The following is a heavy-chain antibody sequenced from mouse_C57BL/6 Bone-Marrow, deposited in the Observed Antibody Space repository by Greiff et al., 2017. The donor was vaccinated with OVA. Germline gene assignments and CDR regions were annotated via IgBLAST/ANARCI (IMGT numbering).Heavy chain of an antibody. J-gene: IGHJ2*01. D-gene: IGHD2-2*01. CDR3: ARWAMVTTGYYFDY. Sequence: VQGVESGPELVRPGVSVKISCKGSGYTFTDYAMHWVKQSHAKSLEWIGVISTYYGDASYNQKFKDKATMTVDKSSSTAYMELARLTSEDSAVYYCARWAMVTTGYYFDYWGQGTTLTVSS. CDR1: GYTFTDYA. V-gene: IGHV1-67*01. CDR2: ISTYYGDA.